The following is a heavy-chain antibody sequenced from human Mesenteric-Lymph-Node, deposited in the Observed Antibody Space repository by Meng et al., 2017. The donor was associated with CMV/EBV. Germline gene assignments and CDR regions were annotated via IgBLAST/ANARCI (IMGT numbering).Heavy chain of an antibody. CDR3: VLLGAIVPVIAEIDGLDI. CDR1: GFNFPTYA. CDR2: ITAGPGDT. Sequence: GGSLRLSCAASGFNFPTYAMNWVRQAPGKGLEWVSLITAGPGDTYYADSVKGRFTISRDNSQNLLYLQMNSLRAEDTAVYYCVLLGAIVPVIAEIDGLDIWGQGTMVTVSS. D-gene: IGHD2-2*01. V-gene: IGHV3-23*01. J-gene: IGHJ3*02.